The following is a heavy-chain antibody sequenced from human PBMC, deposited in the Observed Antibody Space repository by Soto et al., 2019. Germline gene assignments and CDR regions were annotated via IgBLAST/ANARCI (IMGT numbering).Heavy chain of an antibody. CDR1: GFPFDACT. CDR3: ARDPYDVLTGQNRYFDS. D-gene: IGHD3-9*01. Sequence: GGSLRLSCAASGFPFDACTMHWVRQGPGKGPQWISLISWDGGRRLYSGSVKGRFTISRDNSKNSLYLQMSVLTTEDTAMYYCARDPYDVLTGQNRYFDSWGQGTLVTVSS. V-gene: IGHV3-43*01. J-gene: IGHJ4*02. CDR2: ISWDGGRR.